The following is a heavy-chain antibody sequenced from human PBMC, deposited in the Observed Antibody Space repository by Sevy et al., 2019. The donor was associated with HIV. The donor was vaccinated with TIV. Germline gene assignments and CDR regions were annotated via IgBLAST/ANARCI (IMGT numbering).Heavy chain of an antibody. J-gene: IGHJ4*02. D-gene: IGHD3-10*01. CDR1: GFTFSSYA. Sequence: GGSLRLSCAASGFTFSSYAMHWVRQAPGNGLEWVAVISYDGSNKYYADSVKGRFTISRDNSKNTLYLQMNSLRAEDXXXXYCXXXXXXXXYGANIFDYWGQGTLVTVSS. CDR3: XXXXXXXXYGANIFDY. CDR2: ISYDGSNK. V-gene: IGHV3-30-3*01.